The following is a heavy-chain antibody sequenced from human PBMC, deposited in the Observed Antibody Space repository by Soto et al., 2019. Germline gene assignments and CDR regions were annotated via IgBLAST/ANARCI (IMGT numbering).Heavy chain of an antibody. V-gene: IGHV3-48*02. J-gene: IGHJ4*02. D-gene: IGHD3-22*01. Sequence: PGGSLRLSCAASGFTFSSYSMNWVRQAPGKGLEWVSYISSSSSTIYYADSVKGRFTISRDNAKNSLYLQMNSLRDEDTAVYYCAILSYYDSSGYPRPNWGQGTLVTVSS. CDR2: ISSSSSTI. CDR1: GFTFSSYS. CDR3: AILSYYDSSGYPRPN.